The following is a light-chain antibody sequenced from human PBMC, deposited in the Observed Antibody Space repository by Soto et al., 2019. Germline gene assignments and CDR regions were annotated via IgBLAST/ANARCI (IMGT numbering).Light chain of an antibody. V-gene: IGKV1-39*01. Sequence: DIQMTQSPSSLSASVGDRVIITCRASQSVSSYWNWYQQKLGQAPKLLISAASTLRSGFPSRFRGRGLGTECPLAISGLDGEVFGICCGHQSFTTPPFTFGQGTRL. CDR2: AAS. CDR1: QSVSSY. J-gene: IGKJ2*01. CDR3: HQSFTTPPFT.